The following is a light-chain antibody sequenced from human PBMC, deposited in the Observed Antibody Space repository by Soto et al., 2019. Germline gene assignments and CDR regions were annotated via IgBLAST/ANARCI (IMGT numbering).Light chain of an antibody. CDR3: QQYNNWPRT. Sequence: EIVMTQSPATLSVSPGERATLSCRASQNVGNNLVWYQQKPGQAPRLLIYGASTRAAGIPDRFSGSGSGTGFTLTNNSLQSEDFAVYYCQQYNNWPRTFGQGTKVDI. CDR1: QNVGNN. J-gene: IGKJ1*01. CDR2: GAS. V-gene: IGKV3-15*01.